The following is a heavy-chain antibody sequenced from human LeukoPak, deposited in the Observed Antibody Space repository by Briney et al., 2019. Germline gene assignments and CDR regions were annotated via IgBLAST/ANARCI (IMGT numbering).Heavy chain of an antibody. V-gene: IGHV3-23*01. CDR3: ANRRLGRGAFDI. CDR2: ISGSDEST. J-gene: IGHJ3*02. Sequence: GGSLRLSCAASGFTFSSYDMSWLRQAPGKGLEWVSEISGSDESTKYVDSVKGRFTISRDNSKNTLYLLLNSLRVDDTAVYYCANRRLGRGAFDIWGQGTMVTVSS. CDR1: GFTFSSYD. D-gene: IGHD7-27*01.